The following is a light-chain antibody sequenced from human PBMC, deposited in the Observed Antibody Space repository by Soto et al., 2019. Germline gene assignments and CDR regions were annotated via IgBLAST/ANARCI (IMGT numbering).Light chain of an antibody. CDR2: AAS. J-gene: IGKJ3*01. Sequence: DIPMTQSPSSLSASVGDRVTITCRASQGVSNDLGWYQQKPGEAPKRLIYAASSLQSGVPSRFSGRKSGTEFTLTISSLQPEDFATYYCLQYNTYPFTFGPGTKVDIK. V-gene: IGKV1-17*01. CDR1: QGVSND. CDR3: LQYNTYPFT.